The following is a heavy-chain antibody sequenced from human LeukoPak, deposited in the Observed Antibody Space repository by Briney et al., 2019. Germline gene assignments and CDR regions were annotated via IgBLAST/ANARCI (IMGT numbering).Heavy chain of an antibody. V-gene: IGHV3-11*01. CDR1: GFTFSDYY. CDR2: ISSSGSTI. J-gene: IGHJ4*02. CDR3: ARKVVGVPAATTYFDY. Sequence: GGSLRLSCAASGFTFSDYYMSWIRQAPGKGLEWVSYISSSGSTIYYADSVKGRFTISRDNAKNSLYLQMNSLRAEDTAVYYCARKVVGVPAATTYFDYWGQGTLVTVSS. D-gene: IGHD2-2*01.